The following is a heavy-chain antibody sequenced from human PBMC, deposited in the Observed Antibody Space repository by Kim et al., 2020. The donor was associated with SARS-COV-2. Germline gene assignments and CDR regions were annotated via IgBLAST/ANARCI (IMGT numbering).Heavy chain of an antibody. D-gene: IGHD2-15*01. CDR3: TRHVGIGYCSGGSCYGMDV. Sequence: GGSLRLSCAASGFTFSGSAMHWVRQASGKGLEWVGRIRSKANSYATAYAASVKGRFTISRDDSKNTAYLQMNSLETEDTAVYYCTRHVGIGYCSGGSCYGMDVWGQGTTVTVSS. CDR2: IRSKANSYAT. V-gene: IGHV3-73*01. CDR1: GFTFSGSA. J-gene: IGHJ6*02.